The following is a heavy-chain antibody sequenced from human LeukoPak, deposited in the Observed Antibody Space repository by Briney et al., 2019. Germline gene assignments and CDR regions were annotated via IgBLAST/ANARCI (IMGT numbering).Heavy chain of an antibody. CDR2: IWYDGSNK. V-gene: IGHV3-33*01. J-gene: IGHJ4*02. Sequence: GGSLRLSCAASGFTFSSYGMHWVRQAPGKGLEWVAVIWYDGSNKYYADSVKGRFTISRDNSKNTLYLQMNSLRAEDTAVYYCARGTLWFGELSHIFDYWGQGTLVTASS. CDR3: ARGTLWFGELSHIFDY. CDR1: GFTFSSYG. D-gene: IGHD3-10*01.